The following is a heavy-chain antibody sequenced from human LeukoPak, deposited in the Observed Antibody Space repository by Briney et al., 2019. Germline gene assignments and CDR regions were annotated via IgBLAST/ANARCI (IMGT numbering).Heavy chain of an antibody. J-gene: IGHJ4*02. D-gene: IGHD6-6*01. CDR1: GDSVSNKTTA. CDR3: AGGYSISF. Sequence: TSQTLSLTCAISGDSVSNKTTAWNWIRQSPSRGLEWLGRTYYRSKWYHEYALSVTSRITINTDTSKNQFSLHLDSVTPEDTAVYYCAGGYSISFWGQGTLVTVSS. V-gene: IGHV6-1*01. CDR2: TYYRSKWYH.